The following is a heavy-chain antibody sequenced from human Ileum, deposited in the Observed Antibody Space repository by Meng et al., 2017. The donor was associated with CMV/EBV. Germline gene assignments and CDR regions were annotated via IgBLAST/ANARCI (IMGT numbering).Heavy chain of an antibody. Sequence: GESLKISCAASGFTFSSYWMSWVRQAPGKGLEWVANIKQDGSEKYYVDSVKGRSTISRDNAKNSLYLQMNSLRAEDTAVYYCARDLVTYGMDVWGQGTTVTVSS. CDR2: IKQDGSEK. V-gene: IGHV3-7*01. CDR3: ARDLVTYGMDV. D-gene: IGHD2/OR15-2a*01. J-gene: IGHJ6*02. CDR1: GFTFSSYW.